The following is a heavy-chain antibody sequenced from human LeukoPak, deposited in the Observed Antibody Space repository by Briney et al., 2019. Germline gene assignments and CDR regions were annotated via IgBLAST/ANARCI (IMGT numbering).Heavy chain of an antibody. V-gene: IGHV4-39*07. CDR3: ARAGVLLWFGEFPNWFDP. CDR2: IYYSGST. CDR1: GGSISSYY. J-gene: IGHJ5*02. Sequence: SETLSLTCAVSGGSISSYYWSWIRQPPGKGLEWIGSIYYSGSTYYNPSLKSRVTISVDTSKNQFSLKLSSVTAADTAVYYCARAGVLLWFGEFPNWFDPWGQGTLVTVSS. D-gene: IGHD3-10*01.